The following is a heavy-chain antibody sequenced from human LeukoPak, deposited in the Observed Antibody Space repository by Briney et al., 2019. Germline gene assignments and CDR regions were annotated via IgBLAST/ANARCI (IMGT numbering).Heavy chain of an antibody. CDR2: ISAYNGNT. V-gene: IGHV1-18*01. D-gene: IGHD6-19*01. CDR1: GYTFTSYG. Sequence: ASVKVSCKASGYTFTSYGISWVRQAPGQGLEWMGWISAYNGNTNYAQKLQGRVTMTTDTSTSTAYMELRSLRSDDTAVYYCARDSVHSSGWYREVYWGQGTLVTVSS. J-gene: IGHJ4*02. CDR3: ARDSVHSSGWYREVY.